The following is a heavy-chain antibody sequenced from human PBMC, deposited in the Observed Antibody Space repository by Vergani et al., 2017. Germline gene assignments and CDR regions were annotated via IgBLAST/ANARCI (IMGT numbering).Heavy chain of an antibody. CDR1: GDSMNTYY. D-gene: IGHD2-21*01. J-gene: IGHJ4*02. V-gene: IGHV4-59*01. CDR2: IYDSGDT. Sequence: QVQLQEPGPGLVKPSETLSLTCSVSGDSMNTYYWTWIRQPPGKGLEWIGYIYDSGDTKYNPSLKSRVTMSLDTSKNQFSLNLYSVTAADTAVYYCARGALWWLRQIDSWGQGTLVTVSS. CDR3: ARGALWWLRQIDS.